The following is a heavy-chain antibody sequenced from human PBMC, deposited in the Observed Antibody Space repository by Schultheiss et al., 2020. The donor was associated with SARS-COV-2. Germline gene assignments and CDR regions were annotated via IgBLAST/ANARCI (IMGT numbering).Heavy chain of an antibody. Sequence: GGSLRLSFAASGFIFSDAWMNWVRQAPGKGLEWVGRIRSKAHGGTAAYGTPVKGRFTISRDDSENTLYLQMNSLRAEDTAVYYCAKHTDTTVYYYYMDVWGKGTTVTVSS. V-gene: IGHV3-15*07. CDR3: AKHTDTTVYYYYMDV. CDR1: GFIFSDAW. D-gene: IGHD1-1*01. J-gene: IGHJ6*03. CDR2: IRSKAHGGTA.